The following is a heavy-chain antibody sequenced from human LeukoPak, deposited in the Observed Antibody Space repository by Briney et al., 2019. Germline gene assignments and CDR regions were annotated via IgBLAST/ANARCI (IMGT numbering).Heavy chain of an antibody. J-gene: IGHJ4*02. CDR2: IWYDGSNK. V-gene: IGHV3-33*01. Sequence: GGVLRLSCAASGFTFSSYGMHWVRQAPGKGLEGVAVIWYDGSNKYYADSVTGRFTISRDNSKNTLYLQMNSLRVEDTAVYYCARAGYCSSTACLDYWGQGTLVTVSS. CDR3: ARAGYCSSTACLDY. D-gene: IGHD2-2*01. CDR1: GFTFSSYG.